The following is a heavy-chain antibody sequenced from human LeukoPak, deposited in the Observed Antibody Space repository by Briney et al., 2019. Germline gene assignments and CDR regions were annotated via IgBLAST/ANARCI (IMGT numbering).Heavy chain of an antibody. CDR3: ATDSRGWFRELLDGPGYYPYYMDV. CDR2: IEAIGST. CDR1: GGSISSDC. D-gene: IGHD3-10*01. J-gene: IGHJ6*03. Sequence: PSETLSLTCTVAGGSISSDCCSWIRHPAGEGLGSMGLIEAIGSTNYNPCLKGRATMAVDTATNQFSLKMVSVTAAHTSMDLCATDSRGWFRELLDGPGYYPYYMDVWGKGTPVTISS. V-gene: IGHV4-4*07.